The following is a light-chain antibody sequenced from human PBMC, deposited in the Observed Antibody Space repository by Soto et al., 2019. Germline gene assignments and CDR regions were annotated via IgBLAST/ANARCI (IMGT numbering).Light chain of an antibody. J-gene: IGKJ5*01. CDR1: QSIDTS. Sequence: DIQMTQSPSSLSSSVGGRVTITCRASQSIDTSLAWYQQKPGKAPKLLIYAASNFQSGVPSRFSGSGSGTHFTLTISSLQPEDFATYYCQQLHGYPITFGQGTRLEIK. CDR3: QQLHGYPIT. V-gene: IGKV1-9*01. CDR2: AAS.